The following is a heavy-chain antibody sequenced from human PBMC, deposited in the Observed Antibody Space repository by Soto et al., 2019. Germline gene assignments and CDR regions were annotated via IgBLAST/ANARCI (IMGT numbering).Heavy chain of an antibody. J-gene: IGHJ4*02. CDR2: INQDGSEK. D-gene: IGHD1-26*01. CDR3: ATGQWELDY. CDR1: GFSFSRYW. V-gene: IGHV3-7*03. Sequence: PGGSLRLSCTDFGFSFSRYWMNWVRQAPGKGLEWVANINQDGSEKSYVDSAKGRFSISRDNAKNSVQLQMNSLRTDDTAVYYCATGQWELDYWGQGTLVTVSS.